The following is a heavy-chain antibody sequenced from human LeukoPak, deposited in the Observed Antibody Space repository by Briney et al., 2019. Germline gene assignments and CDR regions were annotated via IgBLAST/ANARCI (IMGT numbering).Heavy chain of an antibody. CDR2: VYASGTT. J-gene: IGHJ5*01. V-gene: IGHV4-4*07. Sequence: PSETLSLTCTVSGASVSTYFWSWIRQPAGKTLEWIGRVYASGTTYYKPSLRSRVTLSIDTSKNQFSLSLNSVTAADTAVYYCAKTHCGGGSCDKFDSWGQGILVTVSS. D-gene: IGHD2-21*01. CDR3: AKTHCGGGSCDKFDS. CDR1: GASVSTYF.